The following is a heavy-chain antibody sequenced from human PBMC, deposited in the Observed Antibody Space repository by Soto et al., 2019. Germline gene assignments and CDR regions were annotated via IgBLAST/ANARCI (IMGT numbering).Heavy chain of an antibody. D-gene: IGHD5-18*01. CDR3: ARGAGTLVRGYSYAIFDP. V-gene: IGHV3-64D*06. Sequence: GSLRLSCSTSGFTFSVYKMHWVRQAPGKGLEYVSGISNQGDTTYYADSVKGRFTISRDNSKNTLYFQMSSLRPEDTAVYYCARGAGTLVRGYSYAIFDPWGQGTLVTVSS. CDR2: ISNQGDTT. CDR1: GFTFSVYK. J-gene: IGHJ5*02.